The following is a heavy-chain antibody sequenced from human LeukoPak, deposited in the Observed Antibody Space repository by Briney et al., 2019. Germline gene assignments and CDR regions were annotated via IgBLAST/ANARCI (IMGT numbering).Heavy chain of an antibody. Sequence: SETLSLTCSVSGDSITSSYWSWVRQPPGKGLEWIGYIYHTGITNYNPSLKSRVSISLDTSKNQFSLKLNSVTAADTAMYLCVKTAGREGYGARGQGTLVTVSS. CDR3: VKTAGREGYGA. V-gene: IGHV4-59*01. D-gene: IGHD5-24*01. J-gene: IGHJ1*01. CDR1: GDSITSSY. CDR2: IYHTGIT.